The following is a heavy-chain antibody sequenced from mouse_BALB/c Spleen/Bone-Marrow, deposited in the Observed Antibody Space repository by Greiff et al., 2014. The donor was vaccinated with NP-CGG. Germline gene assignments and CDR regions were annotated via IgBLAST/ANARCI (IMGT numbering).Heavy chain of an antibody. CDR2: ISNGGGST. CDR1: GFTFSSYT. J-gene: IGHJ4*01. D-gene: IGHD2-1*01. V-gene: IGHV5-12-2*01. CDR3: ARQGVYYGKSYYAMDY. Sequence: EVKLVESGGGLVQPGGSLKLSCAASGFTFSSYTMSWVRQTPEKRLEWVAYISNGGGSTYFPGTVKGRFTISRDNAKNTLYLQMSSLXSEDTAMYYCARQGVYYGKSYYAMDYWGQGTSVTVSS.